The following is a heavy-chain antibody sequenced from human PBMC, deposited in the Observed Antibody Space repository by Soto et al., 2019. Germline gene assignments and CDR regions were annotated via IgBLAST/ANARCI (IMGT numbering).Heavy chain of an antibody. CDR1: GFTFSSYA. J-gene: IGHJ6*02. CDR2: ISGSGGST. CDR3: AKCGDYGDLTPELINYYYGMDV. D-gene: IGHD4-17*01. V-gene: IGHV3-23*01. Sequence: GGSLRLSCAASGFTFSSYAMSWVRQAPGKGLEWVSAISGSGGSTYYADSVKGRFTISRDNSKNTLYLQMNSLRAEDTAVYYCAKCGDYGDLTPELINYYYGMDVWGQGTTVTVSS.